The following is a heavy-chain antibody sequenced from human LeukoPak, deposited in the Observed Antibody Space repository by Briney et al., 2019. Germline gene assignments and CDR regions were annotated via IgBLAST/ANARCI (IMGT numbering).Heavy chain of an antibody. CDR1: GYSISSGYY. Sequence: SETLSLTCTVSGYSISSGYYWGWIRQPPGKGLEWIVSIYHSGTTYYNPSLKSRVTISVDTSKNQFSLKLSSVTAADTAVYYCASNSFDYYGSGSYSVDYWGQGTLVTVSS. CDR2: IYHSGTT. J-gene: IGHJ4*02. CDR3: ASNSFDYYGSGSYSVDY. D-gene: IGHD3-10*01. V-gene: IGHV4-38-2*02.